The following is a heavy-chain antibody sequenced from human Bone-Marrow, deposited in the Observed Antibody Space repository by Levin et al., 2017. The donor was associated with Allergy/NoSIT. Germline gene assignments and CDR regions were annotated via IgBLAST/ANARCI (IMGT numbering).Heavy chain of an antibody. V-gene: IGHV1-69*13. CDR2: IIPVFGKA. CDR1: GGSFSSYA. D-gene: IGHD3-22*01. CDR3: AREQEDYFDRNSYSFRGAFDI. Sequence: AASVKVSCKSSGGSFSSYAISWVRQAPAQGLEWMGGIIPVFGKANYAQKFQGRVTITADESTNTAYLELSSLRSDDTAVYYCAREQEDYFDRNSYSFRGAFDIWGQGTMVTVSS. J-gene: IGHJ3*02.